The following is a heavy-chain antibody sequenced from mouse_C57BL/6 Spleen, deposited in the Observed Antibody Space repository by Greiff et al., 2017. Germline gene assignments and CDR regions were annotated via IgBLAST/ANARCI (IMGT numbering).Heavy chain of an antibody. CDR1: GYTFTDYE. V-gene: IGHV1-15*01. CDR3: TRYHY. Sequence: VQVVESGAELVRPGASVTLSCKASGYTFTDYEMHWVKQTPVHGLEWIGAIDPETGGTAYNQKFKGKAILTADKTSSTAYMELRSLTSEYSAVYYCTRYHYWGQGTTLTVSS. J-gene: IGHJ2*01. CDR2: IDPETGGT.